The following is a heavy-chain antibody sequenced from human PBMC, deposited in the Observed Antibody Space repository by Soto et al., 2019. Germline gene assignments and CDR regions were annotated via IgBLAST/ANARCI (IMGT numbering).Heavy chain of an antibody. D-gene: IGHD1-26*01. CDR2: IIPIFGTA. Sequence: ASVKVSCKASGGTFSSYAISWVRQAPGQGLEWMGGIIPIFGTANYAQKFQGRVTITADKSTSTAYMELSSLRSEDTAVYYCARDGPRSLVVATEGLLMGSWFDPWGQGTLVTVSS. J-gene: IGHJ5*02. CDR3: ARDGPRSLVVATEGLLMGSWFDP. CDR1: GGTFSSYA. V-gene: IGHV1-69*06.